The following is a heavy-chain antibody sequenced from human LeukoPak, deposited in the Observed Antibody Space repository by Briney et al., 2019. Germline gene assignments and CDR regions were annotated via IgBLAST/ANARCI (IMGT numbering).Heavy chain of an antibody. CDR2: ISGSSRST. CDR3: AKGIYDMDV. CDR1: GFTFSSYA. J-gene: IGHJ6*02. V-gene: IGHV3-23*01. Sequence: GGSLRLSSASSGFTFSSYAMSWIHHAPGKGLEWVSTISGSSRSTYYADSVKGRFAISRDNTNNTLYLQMNSVRAEDTAVYFCAKGIYDMDVWGQGTTVTVSS.